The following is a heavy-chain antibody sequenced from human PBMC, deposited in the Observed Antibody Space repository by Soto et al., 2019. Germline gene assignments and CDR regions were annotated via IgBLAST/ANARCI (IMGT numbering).Heavy chain of an antibody. V-gene: IGHV3-30-3*01. J-gene: IGHJ4*02. D-gene: IGHD2-21*01. CDR1: GFTFSGYV. Sequence: QVQLVESGGGVVQPGRSLTLSCAASGFTFSGYVIHWVRQTPDKGLEWVAFISRDGSNAYYADSVKGRFTISRDNSKNTLYLEMNSLRVEDTAVYYCARDDGGRSDCDLGYWGQGTLVIVSS. CDR2: ISRDGSNA. CDR3: ARDDGGRSDCDLGY.